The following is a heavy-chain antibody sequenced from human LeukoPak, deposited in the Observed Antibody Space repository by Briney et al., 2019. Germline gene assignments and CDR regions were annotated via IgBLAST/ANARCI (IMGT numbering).Heavy chain of an antibody. CDR2: IYYSGST. D-gene: IGHD5-24*01. J-gene: IGHJ3*02. CDR3: ARWLQLPNAFDI. CDR1: GDSISSYY. Sequence: SETLSLTCTVSGDSISSYYWSWIRQPPGKGLEWIGYIYYSGSTNYNPSLKSRVTISVDTSKNQFSLKLSSVTAADTAVYYCARWLQLPNAFDIWGQGTMVTVSS. V-gene: IGHV4-59*01.